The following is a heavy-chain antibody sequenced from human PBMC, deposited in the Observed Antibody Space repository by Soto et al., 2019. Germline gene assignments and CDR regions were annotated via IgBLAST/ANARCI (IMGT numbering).Heavy chain of an antibody. J-gene: IGHJ5*02. V-gene: IGHV4-39*07. Sequence: SETLSLTCTVCGGSISSRGYYWGWIRQPPGKGLEWIGTIYYSGSTYYNPSLKSRVTISVDRSKNQFSLKLSSVTAADTAVYYCARVPGPWGQGTLVTVSS. D-gene: IGHD3-10*01. CDR1: GGSISSRGYY. CDR2: IYYSGST. CDR3: ARVPGP.